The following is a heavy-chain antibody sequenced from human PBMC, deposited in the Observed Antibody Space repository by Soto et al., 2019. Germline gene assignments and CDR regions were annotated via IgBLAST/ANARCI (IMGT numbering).Heavy chain of an antibody. Sequence: XSVKVSCEASGYIFSSHCIYWVRQAPGQGLQWMGIINPGGGRTAYAQKFQGRVTLTRDMSTSTVYMELTSLTYDDTAVYYCARDVSGPGATYVMDVWGQGPTVTVSS. CDR1: GYIFSSHC. J-gene: IGHJ6*02. CDR3: ARDVSGPGATYVMDV. D-gene: IGHD2-2*01. CDR2: INPGGGRT. V-gene: IGHV1-46*01.